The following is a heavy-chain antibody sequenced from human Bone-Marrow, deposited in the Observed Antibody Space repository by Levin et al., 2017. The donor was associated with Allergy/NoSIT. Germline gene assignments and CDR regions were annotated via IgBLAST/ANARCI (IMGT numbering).Heavy chain of an antibody. CDR3: VKDMYGSSWYYFHY. CDR1: GFTFNNYA. V-gene: IGHV3-64D*06. Sequence: GGSLRLSCSASGFTFNNYAMHWVRQAPGKGLECVSSIKSDGGSTYYADSVRGRFTISRDNSKNTLYLQMSSLGPEDTAVYYCVKDMYGSSWYYFHYWGQGTLVTVSS. CDR2: IKSDGGST. D-gene: IGHD6-13*01. J-gene: IGHJ4*02.